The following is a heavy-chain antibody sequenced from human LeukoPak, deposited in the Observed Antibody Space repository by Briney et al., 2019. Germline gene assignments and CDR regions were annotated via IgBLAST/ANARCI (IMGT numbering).Heavy chain of an antibody. CDR2: ISYDGSNK. D-gene: IGHD6-19*01. CDR1: GFTFSSYA. V-gene: IGHV3-30*04. J-gene: IGHJ4*02. CDR3: ARDLGAAVAATHPYLKVTQRLALDY. Sequence: GGSLRLSCAASGFTFSSYAMHWVRQAPGKGLEWVAVISYDGSNKYYADSVKGRFTISRDYSKNTLYLQMNSLRAEDTAVYYCARDLGAAVAATHPYLKVTQRLALDYWGQGTLVTVSS.